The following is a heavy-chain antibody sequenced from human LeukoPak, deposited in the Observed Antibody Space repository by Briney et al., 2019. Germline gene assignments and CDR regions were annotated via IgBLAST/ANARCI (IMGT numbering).Heavy chain of an antibody. CDR1: EYTFITYY. J-gene: IGHJ4*02. V-gene: IGHV1-46*01. Sequence: ASVKVSCKASEYTFITYYIHWVRQAPGQGLEWMGIISPSGGSTTYAQRFQGRVTMTGDTSTSTVYMELSSLRSEDTAVYYCARSRLLLDYWGQGTLVTVSS. CDR3: ARSRLLLDY. D-gene: IGHD2-21*02. CDR2: ISPSGGST.